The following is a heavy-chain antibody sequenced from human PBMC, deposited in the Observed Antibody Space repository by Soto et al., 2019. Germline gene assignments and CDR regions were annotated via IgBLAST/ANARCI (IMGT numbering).Heavy chain of an antibody. CDR3: ARDIVVTSGLSYSGMDV. CDR1: GYTFTSYY. V-gene: IGHV1-46*01. CDR2: INPSGGST. J-gene: IGHJ6*02. D-gene: IGHD2-2*01. Sequence: ASVKVSCKASGYTFTSYYMHWVRQAPGQGLEWMGIINPSGGSTSYAQKFQGRVTMTRDTSTSTVYMELSSLRSEDTAVYYCARDIVVTSGLSYSGMDVWGQGTTVNVS.